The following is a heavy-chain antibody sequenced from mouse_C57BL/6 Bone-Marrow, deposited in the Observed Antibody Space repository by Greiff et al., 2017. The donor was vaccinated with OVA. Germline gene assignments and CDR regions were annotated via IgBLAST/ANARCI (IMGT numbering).Heavy chain of an antibody. CDR3: TTRGYEMDD. CDR1: GFNIKDDY. CDR2: IDPENGDT. V-gene: IGHV14-4*01. Sequence: VQLQQSGAELVRPGASVKLSCTASGFNIKDDYMHWVKQRPEQGLEWIGWIDPENGDTEYASKFQGKATITADTSSHTAYQQLSSQKSEDTAVYYRTTRGYEMDDGGKGTSVTV. D-gene: IGHD2-10*02. J-gene: IGHJ4*01.